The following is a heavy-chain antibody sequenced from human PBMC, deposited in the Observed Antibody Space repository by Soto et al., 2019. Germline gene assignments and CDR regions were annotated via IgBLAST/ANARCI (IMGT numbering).Heavy chain of an antibody. J-gene: IGHJ4*02. CDR1: GFTCSHYS. V-gene: IGHV3-23*01. CDR2: ISGSGDTT. Sequence: GGSLRLSYADSGFTCSHYSMSWVRQAPGKGLEWVSAISGSGDTTYYANSVKGRFTISRDNSKNTLYLQMNSLRAEDTAVYYCAKGSYRPHDYWGQGTLVTVSS. D-gene: IGHD1-26*01. CDR3: AKGSYRPHDY.